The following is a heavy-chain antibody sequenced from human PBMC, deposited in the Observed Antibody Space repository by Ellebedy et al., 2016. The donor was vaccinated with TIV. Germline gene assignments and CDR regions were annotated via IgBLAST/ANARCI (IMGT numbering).Heavy chain of an antibody. CDR2: LNPGSAFT. CDR3: ARDGSGGNYYNWFDP. J-gene: IGHJ5*02. D-gene: IGHD2-15*01. CDR1: GYSFTSYA. Sequence: AASVKVSCKASGYSFTSYAMHWVRQAPGQGLEWMGWLNPGSAFTKVSQKFPGRVTFTRDTSASTAYMELSSLRSEDTAVYYCARDGSGGNYYNWFDPWGQGTLVTVSS. V-gene: IGHV1-3*01.